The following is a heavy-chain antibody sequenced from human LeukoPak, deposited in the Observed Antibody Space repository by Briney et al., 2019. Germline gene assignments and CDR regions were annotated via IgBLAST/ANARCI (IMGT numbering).Heavy chain of an antibody. Sequence: GASVKVPCKASGGTFSSYAISWVRQAPGQGLEWMGRIIPILGIANYAQKFQGRVTITADKSTSTAYMELSSLRSEDTAVYYCAREGGWSPWYFDYWGQGTLVTVSS. CDR1: GGTFSSYA. V-gene: IGHV1-69*04. CDR3: AREGGWSPWYFDY. CDR2: IIPILGIA. D-gene: IGHD6-19*01. J-gene: IGHJ4*02.